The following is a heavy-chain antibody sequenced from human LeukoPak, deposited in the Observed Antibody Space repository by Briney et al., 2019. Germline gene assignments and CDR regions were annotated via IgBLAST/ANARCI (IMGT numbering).Heavy chain of an antibody. J-gene: IGHJ5*02. CDR1: GFTFSSHW. CDR2: INSDGSST. CDR3: ARDGTVTAGPFDP. D-gene: IGHD4-17*01. V-gene: IGHV3-74*01. Sequence: PGGSLRLSCAASGFTFSSHWMHWVRQAPGKGLVWVSRINSDGSSTRYADSVKGRFTISRDNAKNTVYLQMNSLTAEDTAVYYCARDGTVTAGPFDPWGGGTLVTVSS.